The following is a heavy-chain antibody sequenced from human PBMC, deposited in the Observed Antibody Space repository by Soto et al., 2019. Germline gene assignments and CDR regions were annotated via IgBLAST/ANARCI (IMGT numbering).Heavy chain of an antibody. D-gene: IGHD3-9*01. CDR3: TRVSGVYYDILTGYSHFDY. Sequence: GSLRLSCTASGFTFGDYAMSWVRQAPGKGLEGVGFIRSKAYGGTTEYAASVKGRFTISRDDSKSIAYLQMNSLKTEDTAVYYCTRVSGVYYDILTGYSHFDYWGQGTLVTVSS. J-gene: IGHJ4*02. V-gene: IGHV3-49*04. CDR1: GFTFGDYA. CDR2: IRSKAYGGTT.